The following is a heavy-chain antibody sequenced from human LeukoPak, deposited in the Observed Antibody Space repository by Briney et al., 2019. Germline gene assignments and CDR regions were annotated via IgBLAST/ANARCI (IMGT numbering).Heavy chain of an antibody. CDR3: ARGAGTRHLDY. V-gene: IGHV4-38-2*01. Sequence: PSETLSLTCAVSGYSISSGYYWGWIRPPPGKGLEWIGSIFHSGITYYNPSLETRVTLSVDTSKNQFSLNVSSVTAADTAVYYCARGAGTRHLDYWGQGTLVTVSS. CDR2: IFHSGIT. J-gene: IGHJ4*02. D-gene: IGHD1-7*01. CDR1: GYSISSGYY.